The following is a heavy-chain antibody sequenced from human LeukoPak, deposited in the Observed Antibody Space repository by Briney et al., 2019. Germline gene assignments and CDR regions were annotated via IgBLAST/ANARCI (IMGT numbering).Heavy chain of an antibody. D-gene: IGHD4-23*01. V-gene: IGHV3-23*01. Sequence: GGSLRLSCVASRFTLSSNAMAWVRQAPGKGLEWVSALGGSDDRTDYADSVQGRFTISRDNSKNTLYLQMNSLRAEDTAVYYCAKDVLRWAFDVWGQGTMVTVS. J-gene: IGHJ3*01. CDR2: LGGSDDRT. CDR3: AKDVLRWAFDV. CDR1: RFTLSSNA.